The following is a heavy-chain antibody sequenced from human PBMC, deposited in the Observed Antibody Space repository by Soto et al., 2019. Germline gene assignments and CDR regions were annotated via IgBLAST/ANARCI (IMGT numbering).Heavy chain of an antibody. Sequence: EVQLLESGGGLVQPGGSLRLSCAASGFTFSSYAMSWVRQAPGKGLEWVSAISGSGGSTYYADSVKGRFTISRDNSKNTLYLQMNSRRAEDTAVYYCAKDLPLKYSYGYAYYYYGMDVWGQGTTVTVSS. V-gene: IGHV3-23*01. D-gene: IGHD5-18*01. CDR2: ISGSGGST. J-gene: IGHJ6*02. CDR1: GFTFSSYA. CDR3: AKDLPLKYSYGYAYYYYGMDV.